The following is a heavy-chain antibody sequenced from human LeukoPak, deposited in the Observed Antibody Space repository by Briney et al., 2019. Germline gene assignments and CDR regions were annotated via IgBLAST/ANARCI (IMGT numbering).Heavy chain of an antibody. V-gene: IGHV4-59*12. J-gene: IGHJ5*02. D-gene: IGHD6-13*01. CDR1: GGSISSYY. CDR2: IYYSGST. Sequence: PSETLSLTCTVSGGSISSYYWSWIRQPPGKGLEWIGYIYYSGSTNYNPSLKSRVTISVDTSKNQFSLKLSSVTAADTAVYYCARDRPAAAGTWYDPWGQGTLVTVSS. CDR3: ARDRPAAAGTWYDP.